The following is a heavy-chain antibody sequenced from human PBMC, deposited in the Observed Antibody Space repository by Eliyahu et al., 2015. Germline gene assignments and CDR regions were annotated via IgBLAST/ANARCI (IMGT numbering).Heavy chain of an antibody. J-gene: IGHJ4*02. CDR3: GRQIGRGSWSFDY. Sequence: QLQLQESGPGLVKPSETLSLTCTVSGGSISSSDFWWGWIRQPPGKGLEYIGSIYFSGSTYSSPSLKSRLTMSVDTSMNLFSLTLNSVTATDTAVYYCGRQIGRGSWSFDYWDQGTLVTVSS. CDR2: IYFSGST. CDR1: GGSISSSDFW. V-gene: IGHV4-39*01. D-gene: IGHD6-13*01.